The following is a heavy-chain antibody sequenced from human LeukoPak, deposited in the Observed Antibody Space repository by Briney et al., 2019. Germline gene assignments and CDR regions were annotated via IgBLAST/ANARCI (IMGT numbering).Heavy chain of an antibody. CDR2: IKANSGDT. CDR3: TRVGDDYPY. J-gene: IGHJ4*02. D-gene: IGHD5-24*01. Sequence: GASVTVSCKASGYIFTAYYLHWVRQVPGQKPEWMGWIKANSGDTNYAQKFQGRVTMTRDTSISTVYMELGGLTADDTAVYYCTRVGDDYPYWGQGTLVTVSS. V-gene: IGHV1-2*02. CDR1: GYIFTAYY.